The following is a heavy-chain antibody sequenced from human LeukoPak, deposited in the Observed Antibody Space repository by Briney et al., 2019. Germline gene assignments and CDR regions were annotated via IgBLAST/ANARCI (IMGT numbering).Heavy chain of an antibody. CDR3: ARGMGYSYGHPQGAFDI. V-gene: IGHV1-18*01. CDR2: MSAYNGKT. J-gene: IGHJ3*02. D-gene: IGHD5-18*01. Sequence: GASVKVSCKASGYTFTSYAMHWVRQAPGQGLEWMGWMSAYNGKTNYAHSLQGRVTVTADTSTSTAYMELRSLRSEDTAVYYCARGMGYSYGHPQGAFDIWGQGTMVTVSS. CDR1: GYTFTSYA.